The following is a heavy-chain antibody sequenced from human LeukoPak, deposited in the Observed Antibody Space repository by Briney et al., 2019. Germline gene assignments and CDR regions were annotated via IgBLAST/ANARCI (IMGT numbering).Heavy chain of an antibody. J-gene: IGHJ3*02. CDR2: ISSNGDFT. CDR3: ARDDVYYDSSGYEVLHAFDI. Sequence: GGSLRLSCVASRFTFNTYAVNWVRQAPGKGLEWVSAISSNGDFTYYADSVKGRFTISRDNAKNSLYLQMNSLRAEDTAVYYCARDDVYYDSSGYEVLHAFDIWGQGTMVTVSS. CDR1: RFTFNTYA. D-gene: IGHD3-22*01. V-gene: IGHV3-21*01.